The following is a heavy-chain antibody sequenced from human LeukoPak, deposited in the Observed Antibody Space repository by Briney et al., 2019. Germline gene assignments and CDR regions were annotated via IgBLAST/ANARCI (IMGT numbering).Heavy chain of an antibody. Sequence: SETLSLTCAVSGGSISSNSYYWGWIRQPPGKGLEWSGEINHSGSTNYNPSLKSRITISVDTSKNQFSLKLSSVTAADTAVYYCATSRGRIAAAGTDYWGQGIPVIVSS. J-gene: IGHJ4*02. D-gene: IGHD6-13*01. CDR2: INHSGST. V-gene: IGHV4-39*07. CDR3: ATSRGRIAAAGTDY. CDR1: GGSISSNSYY.